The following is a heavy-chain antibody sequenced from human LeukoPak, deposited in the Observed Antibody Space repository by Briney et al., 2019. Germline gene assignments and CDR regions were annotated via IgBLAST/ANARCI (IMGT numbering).Heavy chain of an antibody. D-gene: IGHD6-13*01. CDR2: ISGSGIST. CDR1: GYTFSSYA. CDR3: AKIGLAAGDTDY. V-gene: IGHV3-23*01. Sequence: GGSLRLSCAASGYTFSSYAMRWVRRAPGKGLEWVSSISGSGISTYYPDSVKGRFTISRDNSKNTLYLQMNSLRAEDTALYYCAKIGLAAGDTDYWRQGTLVTVSS. J-gene: IGHJ4*02.